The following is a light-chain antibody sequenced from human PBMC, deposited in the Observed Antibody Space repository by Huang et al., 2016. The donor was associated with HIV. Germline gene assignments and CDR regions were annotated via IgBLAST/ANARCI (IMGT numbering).Light chain of an antibody. Sequence: EIVLTQSPGTLSLSPWERATLSCRASQSVSSSYLAWYKQQPGQAPRLLVYGASSRATGIPDRFSGSGSGTDFTLTISRLEPEDFAVYYCQQYGSSPYTFGQGTKLEIK. CDR3: QQYGSSPYT. V-gene: IGKV3-20*01. CDR2: GAS. J-gene: IGKJ2*01. CDR1: QSVSSSY.